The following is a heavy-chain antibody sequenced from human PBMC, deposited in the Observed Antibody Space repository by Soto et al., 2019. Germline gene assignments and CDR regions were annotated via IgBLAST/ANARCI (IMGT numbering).Heavy chain of an antibody. V-gene: IGHV3-23*01. J-gene: IGHJ3*02. Sequence: EVQLLESGGGMVEPRGSLKLSCAASGFSFGTYVMNWVRQAPGKGLEWVSGISGSGGRVYSADSVKGRFTISRDNSRNTRYLQMNSLRAEDTAIYYCAMTRLYDTGTNDYHRDALDIWGQGTQVTVSS. D-gene: IGHD3-22*01. CDR3: AMTRLYDTGTNDYHRDALDI. CDR2: ISGSGGRV. CDR1: GFSFGTYV.